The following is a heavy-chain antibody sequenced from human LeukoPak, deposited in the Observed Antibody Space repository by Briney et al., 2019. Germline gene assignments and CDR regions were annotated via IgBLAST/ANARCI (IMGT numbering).Heavy chain of an antibody. J-gene: IGHJ1*01. CDR3: ARDSAGYNWNSFLEYFQH. CDR1: GGTFSSYA. Sequence: GASVKVSCKASGGTFSSYAISWVRQAPGQGLEWMGWISAYNGNTNYAQKLQGRVTMTTDTSTSTAYMELRSLRSDDTAVYYCARDSAGYNWNSFLEYFQHWGQGTLVTVSS. D-gene: IGHD1-7*01. CDR2: ISAYNGNT. V-gene: IGHV1-18*01.